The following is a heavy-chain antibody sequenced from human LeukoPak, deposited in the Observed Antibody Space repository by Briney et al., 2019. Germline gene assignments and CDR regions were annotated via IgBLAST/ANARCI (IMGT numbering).Heavy chain of an antibody. V-gene: IGHV4-34*01. J-gene: IGHJ6*03. Sequence: SETLSLTCAVYGGSFSGYYWSWIRQPPGKGLEWIGEINHSGSTNYNPSLKSRVTISVDTSKNQFSLKLSSVTAADTAVYYCARLAPRYGSGSYGYYYYYMDVWGKGTTVTISS. CDR3: ARLAPRYGSGSYGYYYYYMDV. D-gene: IGHD3-10*01. CDR1: GGSFSGYY. CDR2: INHSGST.